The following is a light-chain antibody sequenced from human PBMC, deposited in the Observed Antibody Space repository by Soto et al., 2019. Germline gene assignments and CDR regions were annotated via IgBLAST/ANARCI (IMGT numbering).Light chain of an antibody. CDR3: SSYGCNRNYV. J-gene: IGLJ1*01. CDR2: EVT. Sequence: QSALTQPPSASGSPGQSVTISCTGTSSDVGLYDYVSWYQQHPGKVPKLLIYEVTQRPSGVPDRFSGSKSGNTASLTVSGLQAEDEADYYCSSYGCNRNYVFGNETKVTV. CDR1: SSDVGLYDY. V-gene: IGLV2-8*01.